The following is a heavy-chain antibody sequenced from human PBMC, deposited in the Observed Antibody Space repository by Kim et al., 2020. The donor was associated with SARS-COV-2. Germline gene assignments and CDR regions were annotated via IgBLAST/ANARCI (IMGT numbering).Heavy chain of an antibody. D-gene: IGHD5-18*01. CDR1: GGSFSGYY. CDR2: INHSGST. CDR3: ARMGRYVDTAMVIDY. Sequence: SETLSLTCAVYGGSFSGYYWSWIRQPPGKGLEWIGEINHSGSTNYNPSLKSRVTISVDTSKNQFSLKLSSVTAADTAVYYCARMGRYVDTAMVIDYWGQGTLVTVSS. J-gene: IGHJ4*02. V-gene: IGHV4-34*01.